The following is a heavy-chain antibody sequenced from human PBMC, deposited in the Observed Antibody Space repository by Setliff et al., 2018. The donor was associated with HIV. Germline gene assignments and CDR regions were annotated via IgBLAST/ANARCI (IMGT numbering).Heavy chain of an antibody. CDR2: ISGSGGRT. CDR3: AKDYYDFVWGSSLDY. D-gene: IGHD3-16*01. Sequence: GESLKISCAASGFTCSSYAMSWVRQAPGKGLEWVSAISGSGGRTYYADSVKGRFTISRDNSKNTLYLQMNSLRAEDTAVYYCAKDYYDFVWGSSLDYWGQGTLVTVSS. CDR1: GFTCSSYA. V-gene: IGHV3-23*01. J-gene: IGHJ4*02.